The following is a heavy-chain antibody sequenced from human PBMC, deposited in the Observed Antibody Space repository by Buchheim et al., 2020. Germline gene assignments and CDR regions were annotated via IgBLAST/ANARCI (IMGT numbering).Heavy chain of an antibody. CDR1: GYTFTSYY. CDR3: ARGRSRYCSGGSCFLEYFQH. Sequence: QVQLVQSGAEVKKPGASVKVSCKASGYTFTSYYMHWVRQAPGQGLEWMGIINPSGGSTSYAQKFQGRVTMNRDTSTSTVYMELSSLRSEDTAVYYCARGRSRYCSGGSCFLEYFQHWGQGTL. V-gene: IGHV1-46*01. CDR2: INPSGGST. J-gene: IGHJ1*01. D-gene: IGHD2-15*01.